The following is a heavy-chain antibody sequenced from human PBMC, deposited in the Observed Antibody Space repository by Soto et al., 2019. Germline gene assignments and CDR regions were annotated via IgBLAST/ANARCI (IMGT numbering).Heavy chain of an antibody. D-gene: IGHD3-10*01. V-gene: IGHV3-23*01. Sequence: EAQLLESGGGLVQPGGSLRLSCAASGFTFSSYAMSWVRQAPGQGLEWVSTISGSGGTTYYADSVRGRFTISRDNSKYTLYLQMNSLRAEDTAVYFCAKLWFGESAPLDYWGQGTLVTVSS. J-gene: IGHJ4*02. CDR2: ISGSGGTT. CDR3: AKLWFGESAPLDY. CDR1: GFTFSSYA.